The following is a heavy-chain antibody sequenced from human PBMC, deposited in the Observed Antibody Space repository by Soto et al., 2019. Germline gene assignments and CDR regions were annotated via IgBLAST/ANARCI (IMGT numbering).Heavy chain of an antibody. CDR1: GGSINNVSNF. V-gene: IGHV4-31*03. Sequence: SETLSLTCTVSGGSINNVSNFWTWIRQHPGKGLEWIGYIYYSGSTYYNPSLKSRLTISIDTSKNQFSLKPSSVTAADTAVYYCAREALGYCSGGSCSHWFDPWGQGTLVTVSS. CDR3: AREALGYCSGGSCSHWFDP. D-gene: IGHD2-15*01. CDR2: IYYSGST. J-gene: IGHJ5*02.